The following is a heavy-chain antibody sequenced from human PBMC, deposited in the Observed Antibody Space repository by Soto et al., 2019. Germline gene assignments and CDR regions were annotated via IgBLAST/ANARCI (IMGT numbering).Heavy chain of an antibody. CDR1: GFTFSSYI. D-gene: IGHD3-3*01. V-gene: IGHV3-74*01. J-gene: IGHJ4*02. CDR3: AIDREWFIFDS. CDR2: ITTDGSTT. Sequence: EVQLVESGGGLVQPGGSLRLSCAASGFTFSSYIMHWVRQTPGKGLVWVSRITTDGSTTTYADSVRGRFTISRDNAKNTLYLQMNSLSAEDTAVYYCAIDREWFIFDSWGQGTLVTVSS.